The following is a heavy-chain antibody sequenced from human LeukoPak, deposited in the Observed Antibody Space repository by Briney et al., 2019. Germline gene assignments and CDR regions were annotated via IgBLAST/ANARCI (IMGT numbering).Heavy chain of an antibody. D-gene: IGHD2-15*01. CDR3: ARDYCSGGSCYARFDY. CDR2: ISSSSSYI. Sequence: KPGGSLRLSCAASGFTFSSYSMNWVRQAAGKGLEWVSSISSSSSYIYYAESVKGRFTIAKDNAKNSLYLQMNSLRAEDTAVYYCARDYCSGGSCYARFDYWGQGTLVTASS. V-gene: IGHV3-21*01. CDR1: GFTFSSYS. J-gene: IGHJ4*02.